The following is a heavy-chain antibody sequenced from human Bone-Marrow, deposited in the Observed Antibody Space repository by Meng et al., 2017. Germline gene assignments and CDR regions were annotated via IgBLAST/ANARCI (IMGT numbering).Heavy chain of an antibody. CDR2: IRSKAYGGTT. CDR1: GFTFGDYA. D-gene: IGHD3-9*01. Sequence: GESLKISCTASGFTFGDYAMSWFRQAPGKGLEWVGFIRSKAYGGTTEYAASVKGRFTISRDDSKSIADLQMNSLKTEGTAVYNCTRGNYDILTDYYKFDYWGQGTQVTVSS. CDR3: TRGNYDILTDYYKFDY. V-gene: IGHV3-49*03. J-gene: IGHJ4*01.